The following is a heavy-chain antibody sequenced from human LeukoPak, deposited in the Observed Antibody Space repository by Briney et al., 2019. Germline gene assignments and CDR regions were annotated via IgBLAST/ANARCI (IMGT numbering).Heavy chain of an antibody. J-gene: IGHJ3*02. CDR2: ISYDGSSI. CDR1: EFTFSSYD. Sequence: GGSLRLSCAASEFTFSSYDIHWVRQAPGKGLEWVAVISYDGSSIYYADSVKGRFTISRDNAKNTVKLQMNSLRADDTAVYYCVRVGGKNAFDIWGQGSMVTVSS. V-gene: IGHV3-30*03. CDR3: VRVGGKNAFDI.